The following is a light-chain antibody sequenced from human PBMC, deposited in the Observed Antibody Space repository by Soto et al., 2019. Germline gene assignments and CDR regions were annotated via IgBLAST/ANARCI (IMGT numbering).Light chain of an antibody. CDR3: CSYAGATTWL. V-gene: IGLV2-23*01. CDR1: SGDVGTYNL. J-gene: IGLJ3*02. Sequence: QSALTQPASVSGSPRQSLTISYTRSSGDVGTYNLVSWYQQHPGKAPKVMIYEGYKRPSGVSNRFSGSRSGNTASLSISGLQAEDEGDYYCCSYAGATTWLFGGGTKLTVL. CDR2: EGY.